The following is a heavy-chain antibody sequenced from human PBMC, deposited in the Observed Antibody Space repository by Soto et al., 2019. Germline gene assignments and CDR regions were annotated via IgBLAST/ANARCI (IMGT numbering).Heavy chain of an antibody. D-gene: IGHD1-26*01. CDR2: TNTGGTT. V-gene: IGHV3-53*02. Sequence: EVQVLATGGGLIQPGGSLRLSCAASGFTVNSNYMSWVRQAPGEGLQWVSITNTGGTTYYADSVKGRFTVSRDNSKNTVYLQTNSLRAEDTAVYYCAKGDGFILAVWGQGTTVSVSS. CDR3: AKGDGFILAV. J-gene: IGHJ6*02. CDR1: GFTVNSNY.